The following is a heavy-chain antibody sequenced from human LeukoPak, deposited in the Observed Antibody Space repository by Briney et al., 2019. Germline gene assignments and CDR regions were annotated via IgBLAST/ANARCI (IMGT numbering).Heavy chain of an antibody. CDR2: IIPIFGTA. D-gene: IGHD5-18*01. V-gene: IGHV1-69*01. CDR1: GGTFSNYA. Sequence: SVKVSCKASGGTFSNYAISWVRQASGQGLEWMGGIIPIFGTAKYTQKFQGRVTITADESTSTAYMELSSLRSEDTAVYYCARADSPSDTAMITAPGYWGQGTLVTVSS. CDR3: ARADSPSDTAMITAPGY. J-gene: IGHJ4*02.